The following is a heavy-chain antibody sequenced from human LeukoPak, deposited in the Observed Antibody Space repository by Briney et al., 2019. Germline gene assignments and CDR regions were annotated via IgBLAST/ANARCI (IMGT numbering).Heavy chain of an antibody. J-gene: IGHJ1*01. CDR1: GFTFSSYG. V-gene: IGHV3-33*01. Sequence: GGPLRLSCAASGFTFSSYGMHWVRQAPGKGLEGVAVIWYDGSNKYYADSVKGRFTISRDNSKNTLYLQMNSLRAEDAAVYYCARVRSPYSSTPSFQHWGQGTLVTVSS. CDR2: IWYDGSNK. CDR3: ARVRSPYSSTPSFQH. D-gene: IGHD6-13*01.